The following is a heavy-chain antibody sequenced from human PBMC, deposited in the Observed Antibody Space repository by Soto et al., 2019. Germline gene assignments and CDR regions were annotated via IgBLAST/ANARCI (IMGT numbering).Heavy chain of an antibody. CDR3: ARETQWLNWFDP. D-gene: IGHD6-19*01. V-gene: IGHV3-48*01. Sequence: EVQLVESGGGLVQPGGSLRLSCAASGFTFSSYSMNWVRQAPGKGLEWVSYISSSSSTIYYADSVKGRFTISRDNAKNSRCLQINSLRAEDTAVYFCARETQWLNWFDPWGQGTLVTVSS. CDR1: GFTFSSYS. J-gene: IGHJ5*02. CDR2: ISSSSSTI.